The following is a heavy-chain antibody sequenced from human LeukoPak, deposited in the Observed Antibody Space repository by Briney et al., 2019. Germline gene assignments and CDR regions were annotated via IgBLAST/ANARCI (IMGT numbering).Heavy chain of an antibody. CDR3: ARSDSYTWFDP. CDR2: INPDSDVT. V-gene: IGHV1-2*02. Sequence: GASVKVSCKASGYTFTGYYMHWVRQAPGHGLEWMGWINPDSDVTSYAQKFQGRVTMTRDTSVSTVYVELSRLRSDDTAVYYCARSDSYTWFDPWGQGTLVTVSS. CDR1: GYTFTGYY. J-gene: IGHJ5*02. D-gene: IGHD2-15*01.